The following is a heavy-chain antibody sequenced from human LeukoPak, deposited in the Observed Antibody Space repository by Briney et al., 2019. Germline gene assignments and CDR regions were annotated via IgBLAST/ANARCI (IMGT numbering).Heavy chain of an antibody. J-gene: IGHJ6*02. D-gene: IGHD2-2*01. V-gene: IGHV1-18*01. CDR1: GYTFTSYG. CDR2: ISAYNGNT. CDR3: ARGGYCSSTSCYAGNYYYYYGMDV. Sequence: GASVKVSCKASGYTFTSYGISWVRQAPGQGLEWMGWISAYNGNTNYAQKLQGRVTMTTDTSTSTAYMELRSLRSDDTAVYYCARGGYCSSTSCYAGNYYYYYGMDVWGQGTTVTVSS.